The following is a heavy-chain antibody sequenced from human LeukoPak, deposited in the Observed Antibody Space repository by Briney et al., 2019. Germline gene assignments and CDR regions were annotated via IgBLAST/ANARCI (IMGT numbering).Heavy chain of an antibody. CDR3: VRGKANYGSGSDV. CDR2: LNWNGDNT. Sequence: GGSLRLSCAASGFTFGDYGMSWVRQAPGKGLEWVSGLNWNGDNTGYADSVKGRFTTSRDNARNSLYLQMNSLRAEDTAVYYCVRGKANYGSGSDVWGKGTTVTVSS. J-gene: IGHJ6*04. D-gene: IGHD3-10*01. CDR1: GFTFGDYG. V-gene: IGHV3-20*04.